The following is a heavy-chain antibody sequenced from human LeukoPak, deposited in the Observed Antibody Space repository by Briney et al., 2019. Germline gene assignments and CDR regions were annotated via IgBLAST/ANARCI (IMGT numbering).Heavy chain of an antibody. CDR2: INYSGST. D-gene: IGHD2-8*01. V-gene: IGHV4-39*01. CDR1: GGSISNTFYY. Sequence: SETLSLTCTVSGGSISNTFYYWGWIRQPPGKGLEWIGSINYSGSTYYNPSLKSLVTISVDTSKNQFSLKLSSVTAADTAVYYCARRRFVRGPDVVNPFDYWGQGTLVTVSS. J-gene: IGHJ4*02. CDR3: ARRRFVRGPDVVNPFDY.